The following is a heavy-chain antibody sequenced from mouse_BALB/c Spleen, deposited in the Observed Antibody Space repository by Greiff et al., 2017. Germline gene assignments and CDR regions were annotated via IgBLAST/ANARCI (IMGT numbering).Heavy chain of an antibody. D-gene: IGHD2-1*01. V-gene: IGHV2-2*02. CDR1: GFSLTSYG. Sequence: QVQLKQSGPGLVQPSQSLSITCTVSGFSLTSYGVDWVRQSPGKGLEWLGAIWSGGSTDYYAAFISRLSISKDNSKSQVFFKLNSLRANDTAIYYCARSTNYWFAYWGQGTLVTVSA. CDR3: ARSTNYWFAY. J-gene: IGHJ3*01. CDR2: IWSGGST.